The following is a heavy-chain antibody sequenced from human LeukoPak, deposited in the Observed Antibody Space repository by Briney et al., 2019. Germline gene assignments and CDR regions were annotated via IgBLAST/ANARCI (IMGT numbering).Heavy chain of an antibody. V-gene: IGHV1-2*02. Sequence: GASVKVSCKASGYTFTGYYLHRVRRAPGQGFEWMGWINPNSGDTNYAQKFQGRVTMTRDTSISTAHMEMSRLRSDDTAVYYCARANFLYCSSTTCLFDYWGQGTLVTVSS. CDR1: GYTFTGYY. J-gene: IGHJ4*02. CDR2: INPNSGDT. D-gene: IGHD2-2*01. CDR3: ARANFLYCSSTTCLFDY.